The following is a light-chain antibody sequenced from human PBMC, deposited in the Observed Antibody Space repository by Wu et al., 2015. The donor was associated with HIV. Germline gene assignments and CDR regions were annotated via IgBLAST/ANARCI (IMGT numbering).Light chain of an antibody. J-gene: IGKJ1*01. Sequence: IVMTQSPATLSVSPGQRATLSCRASQYIGSNLAWYHQKPGQPPRLLIHDASTRATGVPDRFSGSGSGTDSTLTISSLQSEDFAVYFCQQYNTWPRTFGQGSQLEIK. CDR1: QYIGSN. CDR2: DAS. V-gene: IGKV3-15*01. CDR3: QQYNTWPRT.